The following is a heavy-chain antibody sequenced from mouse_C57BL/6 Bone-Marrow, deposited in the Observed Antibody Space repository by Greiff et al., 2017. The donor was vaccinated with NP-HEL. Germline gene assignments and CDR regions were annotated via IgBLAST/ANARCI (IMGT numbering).Heavy chain of an antibody. CDR3: ARLRRGYYAMDY. CDR1: GYTFTSYT. CDR2: INPSSGYT. D-gene: IGHD2-12*01. Sequence: VQLQQSGAELARPGASVKMSCKASGYTFTSYTMHWVKQRPGQGLEWIGYINPSSGYTKYNQKFKDKATLTADESSSTAYMQLSSLTSEDSAVYYCARLRRGYYAMDYWGQGTSVTVSS. V-gene: IGHV1-4*01. J-gene: IGHJ4*01.